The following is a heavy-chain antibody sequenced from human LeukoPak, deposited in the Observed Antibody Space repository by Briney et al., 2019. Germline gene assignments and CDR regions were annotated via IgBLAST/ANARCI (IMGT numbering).Heavy chain of an antibody. D-gene: IGHD3-22*01. J-gene: IGHJ4*02. CDR1: GYTFISYY. Sequence: EASVKVSCKRSGYTFISYYIHWVRQAPGQGLEWMGRIIPIFGTANYAQKFQGRVTITTDESTSTAYMELSSLRSEDTAVYYCAGTRYYDSSGYYYTLWGQGTLVTVSS. CDR2: IIPIFGTA. V-gene: IGHV1-69*05. CDR3: AGTRYYDSSGYYYTL.